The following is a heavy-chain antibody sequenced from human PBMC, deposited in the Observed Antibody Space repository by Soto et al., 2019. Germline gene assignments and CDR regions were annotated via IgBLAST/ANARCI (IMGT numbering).Heavy chain of an antibody. J-gene: IGHJ6*03. CDR1: GFTFSNAW. CDR2: IKSKTDGGTT. CDR3: TTDSKYSSSWFYYYYYMDV. Sequence: GGSLRLSCAASGFTFSNAWMSWVRQAPGKGLEWVGRIKSKTDGGTTDYAAPVKGRFTISRDDSKNTLYLQMNSLKTEDTAVYYCTTDSKYSSSWFYYYYYMDVWGKGTTVNVSS. D-gene: IGHD6-13*01. V-gene: IGHV3-15*01.